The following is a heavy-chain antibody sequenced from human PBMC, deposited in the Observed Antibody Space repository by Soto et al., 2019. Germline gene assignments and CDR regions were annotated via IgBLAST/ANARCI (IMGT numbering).Heavy chain of an antibody. CDR1: GYTFTSYD. D-gene: IGHD2-2*02. CDR2: MNPNSGNT. CDR3: AREIPAYGMAV. J-gene: IGHJ6*02. Sequence: QVQLVQSGAEVKKPGASVKVSCKASGYTFTSYDINWVRQATGQGLEWMGWMNPNSGNTGYAQKFQGSVTMTRNTSISTAYTVVSSLICEDTAVYYWAREIPAYGMAVWGQGSTVTVSS. V-gene: IGHV1-8*01.